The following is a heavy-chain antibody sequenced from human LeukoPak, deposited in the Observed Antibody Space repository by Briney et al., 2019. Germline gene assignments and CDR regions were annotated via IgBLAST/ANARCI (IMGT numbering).Heavy chain of an antibody. D-gene: IGHD3-10*01. CDR1: GYTFTGYY. V-gene: IGHV1-2*06. CDR3: ARDPPYYCGSGSYNPRLFDY. CDR2: INPNSGGT. J-gene: IGHJ4*02. Sequence: VASVKVSCKASGYTFTGYYMHWVRQAPGQGLEWMGRINPNSGGTNYAQKFQGRVTMTRDTSISTAYMELSRLRSDDTAVYYCARDPPYYCGSGSYNPRLFDYWGQGTLVTVSS.